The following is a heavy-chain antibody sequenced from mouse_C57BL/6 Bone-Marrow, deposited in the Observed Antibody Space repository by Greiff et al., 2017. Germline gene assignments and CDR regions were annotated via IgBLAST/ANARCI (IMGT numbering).Heavy chain of an antibody. J-gene: IGHJ2*01. CDR2: IDPETGGT. Sequence: QVQLKESGAELVRPGASVTLSCKASGYTFTDYEMHWVKQTPVHGLEWIGAIDPETGGTAYNQKFKGKAILTADKSSSTAYMELRSLTSEDSAVYYCTRHYGYGLFDYWGQGTTLTVSS. D-gene: IGHD2-2*01. V-gene: IGHV1-15*01. CDR1: GYTFTDYE. CDR3: TRHYGYGLFDY.